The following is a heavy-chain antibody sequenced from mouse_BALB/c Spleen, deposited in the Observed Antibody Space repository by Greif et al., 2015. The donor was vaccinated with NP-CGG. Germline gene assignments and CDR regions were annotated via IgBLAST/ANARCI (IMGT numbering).Heavy chain of an antibody. V-gene: IGHV1S81*02. CDR3: TRPYYDYDWFAY. J-gene: IGHJ3*01. CDR1: GYTFTSYY. D-gene: IGHD2-4*01. CDR2: INPSNGGT. Sequence: QVQLQQSGAELVKPGASVKLSCKASGYTFTSYYMYWVKQRPGQGLEWIGEINPSNGGTNFNEKFKSKATLTVDKSSSTAYMQLSSLTSEDSAVYYCTRPYYDYDWFAYWGQGNLVTVSA.